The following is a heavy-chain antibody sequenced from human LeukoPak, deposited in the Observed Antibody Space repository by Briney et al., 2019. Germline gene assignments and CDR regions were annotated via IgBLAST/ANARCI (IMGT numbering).Heavy chain of an antibody. Sequence: SETLSLTCTVSGGSISSGSYYWSWIRQPAGKGLEWIGRIYTSGSTNYNPSLKSRVTISVDTSKNQFSLKLSSVTAADTAVYYCARAPYGSYYRHYYYYMDVWGKGTTVTVSS. V-gene: IGHV4-61*02. D-gene: IGHD1-26*01. J-gene: IGHJ6*03. CDR3: ARAPYGSYYRHYYYYMDV. CDR1: GGSISSGSYY. CDR2: IYTSGST.